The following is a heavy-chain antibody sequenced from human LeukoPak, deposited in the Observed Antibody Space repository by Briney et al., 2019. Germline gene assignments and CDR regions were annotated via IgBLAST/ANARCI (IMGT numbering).Heavy chain of an antibody. V-gene: IGHV3-21*01. CDR3: ARDRSKAFVVVPAAIDY. CDR1: GFTFSSYS. J-gene: IGHJ4*02. D-gene: IGHD2-2*01. Sequence: PGGSLRLSCAASGFTFSSYSMNWVRQAPGKGLEWVSSISSSSSYIYYADSVKGRFTISRDNAKNSLYLQMNSLRAEDTAVYYCARDRSKAFVVVPAAIDYRGQGTLVTVSS. CDR2: ISSSSSYI.